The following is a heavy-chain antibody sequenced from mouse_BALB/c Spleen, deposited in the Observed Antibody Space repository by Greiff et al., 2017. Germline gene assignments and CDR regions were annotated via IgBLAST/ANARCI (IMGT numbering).Heavy chain of an antibody. CDR3: ASHYDYGGYFDY. CDR2: INPSTGYT. Sequence: VQLQQSGAELAKPGASVKMSCKASGYTFTSYWMHWVKQRPGQGLEWIGYINPSTGYTEYNQKFKDKATLTADKSSSTAYMQLSSLTSEDSAVYYCASHYDYGGYFDYWGQGTTLTVSS. J-gene: IGHJ2*01. D-gene: IGHD2-4*01. V-gene: IGHV1-7*01. CDR1: GYTFTSYW.